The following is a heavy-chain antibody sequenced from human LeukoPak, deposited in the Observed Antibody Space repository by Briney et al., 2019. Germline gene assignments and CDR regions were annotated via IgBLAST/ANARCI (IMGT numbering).Heavy chain of an antibody. Sequence: GGSLRLSCAASGFTFSSYSMNWVRQAPGEGLEWVSSISSSSSYIYYADSVKGRFTISRDNAKNSLYLQMNSLRAEDTAVYYCAGSGWITYYYYYMDVWGKGTTVTVSS. CDR1: GFTFSSYS. CDR2: ISSSSSYI. D-gene: IGHD6-19*01. J-gene: IGHJ6*03. CDR3: AGSGWITYYYYYMDV. V-gene: IGHV3-21*01.